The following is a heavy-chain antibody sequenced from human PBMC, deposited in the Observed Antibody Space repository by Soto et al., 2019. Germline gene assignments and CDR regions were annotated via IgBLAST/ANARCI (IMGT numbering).Heavy chain of an antibody. CDR1: GYIFTNYG. V-gene: IGHV1-18*01. Sequence: GASVKVSCKASGYIFTNYGISWVRQAPGQGLEWMGWISAYNDKTKYPQKFQGRVTMTTDTATSTAFMELWSLRSDDSAMYYCARASNDGMDVWGQGTTVTVSS. D-gene: IGHD6-6*01. CDR2: ISAYNDKT. CDR3: ARASNDGMDV. J-gene: IGHJ6*02.